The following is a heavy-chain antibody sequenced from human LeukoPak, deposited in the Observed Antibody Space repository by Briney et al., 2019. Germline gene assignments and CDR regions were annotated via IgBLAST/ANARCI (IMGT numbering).Heavy chain of an antibody. Sequence: PGGSLRLSCVAFGFTFSNFWMHWVRQGPGEGLVWVAPINRDGSITGYADFVRGRLTISRDNAKNTPHLQINNLRAEDTAVYYCVTEEGKYYYTSGSYGFDIWGQGTSVSISS. CDR2: INRDGSIT. CDR3: VTEEGKYYYTSGSYGFDI. V-gene: IGHV3-74*01. CDR1: GFTFSNFW. D-gene: IGHD3-10*01. J-gene: IGHJ3*02.